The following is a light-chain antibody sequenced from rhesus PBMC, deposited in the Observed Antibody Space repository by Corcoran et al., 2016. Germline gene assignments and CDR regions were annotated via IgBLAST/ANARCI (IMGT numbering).Light chain of an antibody. CDR3: QQYRSSPIT. CDR2: KAS. Sequence: DIQMTQSPSSLSASVGDTVTITCRASQSISSWLAWYQQKPGKAPKLLIYKASTLQSGVPSRFSGSGSGTDLTLTISSLQSEDFATYYCQQYRSSPITFGPGTKLDIK. CDR1: QSISSW. J-gene: IGKJ3*01. V-gene: IGKV1-22*01.